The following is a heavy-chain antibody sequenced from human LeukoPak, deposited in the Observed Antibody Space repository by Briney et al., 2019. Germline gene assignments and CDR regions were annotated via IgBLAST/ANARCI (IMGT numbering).Heavy chain of an antibody. D-gene: IGHD3-9*01. CDR1: GFAFSIYG. CDR3: TRDLMDYDVSTGLHHYYMDV. CDR2: INGDGRNI. J-gene: IGHJ6*02. V-gene: IGHV3-74*01. Sequence: PGGSLRLSCATSGFAFSIYGMHWVRQDPRKGPVWVSRINGDGRNINYADSVRGRFTISRDNAKNTLYLQMNTLRVEDTAVYYCTRDLMDYDVSTGLHHYYMDVWGQGTTVTVSS.